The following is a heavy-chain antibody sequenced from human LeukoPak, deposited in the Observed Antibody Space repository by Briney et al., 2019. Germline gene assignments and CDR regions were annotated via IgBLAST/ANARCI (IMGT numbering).Heavy chain of an antibody. CDR3: AKVRYYDSSGPQDI. V-gene: IGHV3-7*03. D-gene: IGHD3-22*01. Sequence: GGSLRLSCAASGFTFSSHWMSWVRQAPGKGLEWVANINQDGSDKYYVDFVKGRFTISRDNAKKSLYLQMNSLRAEDTAVYYCAKVRYYDSSGPQDIWGQGTMVTVSS. CDR2: INQDGSDK. J-gene: IGHJ3*02. CDR1: GFTFSSHW.